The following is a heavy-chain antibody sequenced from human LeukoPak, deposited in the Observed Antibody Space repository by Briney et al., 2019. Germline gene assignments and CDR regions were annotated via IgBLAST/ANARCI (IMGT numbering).Heavy chain of an antibody. CDR2: IRSKANSYPP. CDR3: TSNKWLRLELYYSYYYMDV. V-gene: IGHV3-73*01. Sequence: GGSLRLSYASSGFTFRGSAMQWVRQASAKGLEGVGRIRSKANSYPPAYAASVKGKFSISRDDPKNTAYLQMNSLKTEDTAVYYCTSNKWLRLELYYSYYYMDVWGKGTTVTVSS. CDR1: GFTFRGSA. J-gene: IGHJ6*03. D-gene: IGHD5-12*01.